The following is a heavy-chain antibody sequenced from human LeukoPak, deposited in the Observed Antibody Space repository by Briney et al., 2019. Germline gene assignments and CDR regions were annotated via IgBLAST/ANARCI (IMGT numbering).Heavy chain of an antibody. CDR2: IITIFGTA. V-gene: IGHV1-69*01. D-gene: IGHD1-1*01. Sequence: ASVQGSCRASGGTFISCSISCVRQAPGQELVWMGAIITIFGTANYAQTFQGRVTITADESTSTAYMELSSLRSEDTAVYYCARAGTTRYYFDYWGQGTLVTVSS. CDR1: GGTFISCS. J-gene: IGHJ4*02. CDR3: ARAGTTRYYFDY.